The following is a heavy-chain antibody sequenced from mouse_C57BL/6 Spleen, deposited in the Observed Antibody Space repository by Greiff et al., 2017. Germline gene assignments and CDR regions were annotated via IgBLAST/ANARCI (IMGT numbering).Heavy chain of an antibody. D-gene: IGHD1-1*02. CDR1: GFTFSDYG. J-gene: IGHJ2*01. V-gene: IGHV5-17*01. CDR2: ISSGSSTI. Sequence: EVKLVESGGGLVKPGGSLKLSCAASGFTFSDYGMHWVRQAPEKGLEWVAYISSGSSTIYYAHTVKGRFTISRDNAKNTLFLQMTSLRSENTAIYYCVAMVFCDYWGQGTTLTVSS. CDR3: VAMVFCDY.